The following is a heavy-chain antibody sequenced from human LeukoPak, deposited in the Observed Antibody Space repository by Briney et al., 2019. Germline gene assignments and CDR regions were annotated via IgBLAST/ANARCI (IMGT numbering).Heavy chain of an antibody. CDR1: GFTFSSYS. J-gene: IGHJ6*03. D-gene: IGHD3-3*01. CDR3: ARRSPIWKDYYMDV. Sequence: GGSLRLSCAASGFTFSSYSMNWVRQAPGKGLEWVSCISSSSSTIYYADSVKGRFTISRDNAKDSLYLQMNSLRAEDTAVYYCARRSPIWKDYYMDVWGKGTTVTVSS. CDR2: ISSSSSTI. V-gene: IGHV3-48*04.